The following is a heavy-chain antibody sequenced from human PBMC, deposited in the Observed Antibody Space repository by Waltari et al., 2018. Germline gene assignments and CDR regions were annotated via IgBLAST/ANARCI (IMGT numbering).Heavy chain of an antibody. CDR1: GFGLRRYW. D-gene: IGHD6-13*01. J-gene: IGHJ4*02. V-gene: IGHV3-7*03. CDR2: IGQDGREK. Sequence: EVQLAEYGGGLVRPGGALSLPGAAAGFGLRRYWLNWVRQAPGKGLEWVTNIGQDGREKYYVDSVKGRFTISRDNSKNSVYLQMNSLRAEDTAVYYCARGSPDMSAAGPDYWGQGTLVVVSS. CDR3: ARGSPDMSAAGPDY.